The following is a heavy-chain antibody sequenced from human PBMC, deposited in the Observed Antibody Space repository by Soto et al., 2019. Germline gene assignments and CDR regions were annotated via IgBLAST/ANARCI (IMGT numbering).Heavy chain of an antibody. V-gene: IGHV3-7*03. CDR1: GFTFSSYW. CDR2: IKQDGSEK. Sequence: GGSLRLSCAASGFTFSSYWMSWVRQAPGKGLEWVANIKQDGSEKYYVDSVKGRFTISRDNAKNSLYLQMNSLRAEDTAVYYCARGALVGATDYFDCWGQGTMVTVSS. CDR3: ARGALVGATDYFDC. D-gene: IGHD1-26*01. J-gene: IGHJ4*02.